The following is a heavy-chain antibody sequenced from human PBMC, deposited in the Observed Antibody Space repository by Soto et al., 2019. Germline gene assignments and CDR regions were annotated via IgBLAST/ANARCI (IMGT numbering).Heavy chain of an antibody. D-gene: IGHD2-21*02. CDR2: IYYTGIT. CDR1: GGSISSGSYF. V-gene: IGHV4-31*03. Sequence: SETLSLTCTVSGGSISSGSYFWSWVRQRPGEGLEWIGNIYYTGITYYNLSLKSRVAISVDTSKNHFSLTLTSLTAADTAIYYCARVLLPPSPHLDRWGQGTLVTVSS. CDR3: ARVLLPPSPHLDR. J-gene: IGHJ5*02.